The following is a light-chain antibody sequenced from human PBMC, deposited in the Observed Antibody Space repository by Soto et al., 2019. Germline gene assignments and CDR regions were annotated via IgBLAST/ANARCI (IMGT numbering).Light chain of an antibody. CDR1: SSDVGGYNF. CDR2: EVA. J-gene: IGLJ3*02. Sequence: QSVLTQPPSASGSPGQSVTISCTGTSSDVGGYNFVSWYQQHPGKAPKLIVHEVANRLSGVSGRFSGSKSGNTAFLTISGLQAEDEAVYYCCSHSSSITWMFGGGTQLTVL. CDR3: CSHSSSITWM. V-gene: IGLV2-8*01.